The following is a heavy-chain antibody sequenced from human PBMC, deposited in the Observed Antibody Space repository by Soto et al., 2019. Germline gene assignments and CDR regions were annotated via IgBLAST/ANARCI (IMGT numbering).Heavy chain of an antibody. CDR1: GGTFSSYT. D-gene: IGHD2-21*02. J-gene: IGHJ4*02. CDR3: ARTDCGGDCYSFDY. CDR2: IIPILGIA. V-gene: IGHV1-69*02. Sequence: QVQLVQSGAEVKKPGSSVKVSCKASGGTFSSYTISWVRQAPGQGLEWMGRIIPILGIANYAQKFQGRVTITSDKSTSTAYMELSSLRSEDTAVYYCARTDCGGDCYSFDYWGQGTLVTVSS.